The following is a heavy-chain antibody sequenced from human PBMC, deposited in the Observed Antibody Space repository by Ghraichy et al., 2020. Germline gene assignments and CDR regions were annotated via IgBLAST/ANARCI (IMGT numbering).Heavy chain of an antibody. Sequence: GGSLRLSCAASGFTFSSYAMSWVRQAPGKGLEWVSAISGSGGSTYYADSVKGRFTISRDNSKNTLYLQMNSLRAEDTAVYYCAKEGVYDSSGWHDAFDIWGQGTMVTVSS. J-gene: IGHJ3*02. CDR2: ISGSGGST. CDR3: AKEGVYDSSGWHDAFDI. CDR1: GFTFSSYA. D-gene: IGHD3-22*01. V-gene: IGHV3-23*01.